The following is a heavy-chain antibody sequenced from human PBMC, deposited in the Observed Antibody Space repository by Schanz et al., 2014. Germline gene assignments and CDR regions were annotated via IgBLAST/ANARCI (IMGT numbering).Heavy chain of an antibody. Sequence: QVQLVQSGAEVKKPGASVKVSCKASGGTFSSYTISWVRQAPGQGLEWMGRIIPILGIANYAQNFQGRVTITADKSTSTAYMELTSLRSEDTAVYYCARTIAYGGSSGYFDYWGQGTLVTVSS. CDR2: IIPILGIA. D-gene: IGHD4-17*01. V-gene: IGHV1-69*02. CDR3: ARTIAYGGSSGYFDY. CDR1: GGTFSSYT. J-gene: IGHJ4*02.